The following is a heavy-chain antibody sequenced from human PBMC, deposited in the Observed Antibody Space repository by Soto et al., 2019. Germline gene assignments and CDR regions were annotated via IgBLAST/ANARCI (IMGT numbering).Heavy chain of an antibody. CDR1: GFTFSSYA. CDR2: ISYDGSNK. CDR3: ARECQNYDFWSGYYIHHYGMDV. Sequence: QVQLVESGGGVVQPGRSLRLSCAASGFTFSSYAMHWVRQAPGKGLEWVAVISYDGSNKYYADSVKGRFTISRDNSKNTLYLQMNSLRAEDTAVYYCARECQNYDFWSGYYIHHYGMDVWGQGTTVTVSS. J-gene: IGHJ6*02. D-gene: IGHD3-3*01. V-gene: IGHV3-30-3*01.